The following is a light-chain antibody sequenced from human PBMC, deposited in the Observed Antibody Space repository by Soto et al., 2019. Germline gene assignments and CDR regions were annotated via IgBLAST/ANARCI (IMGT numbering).Light chain of an antibody. Sequence: AIQLTQSPSSLSASVGDRVTITCRASQDIAIYLAWYQQKPGEAPKLLIYDASSLEGGVPSRFSGSGFGTEFTLTITNLQPADFATYYCQQYSDFLISFGPGTTVDFK. V-gene: IGKV1D-13*01. J-gene: IGKJ3*01. CDR2: DAS. CDR3: QQYSDFLIS. CDR1: QDIAIY.